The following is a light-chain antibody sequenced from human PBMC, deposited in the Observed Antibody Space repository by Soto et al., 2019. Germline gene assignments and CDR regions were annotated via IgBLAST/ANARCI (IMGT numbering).Light chain of an antibody. Sequence: ALTQPASVSGSPGQSITISCTGTSSDVGGYNYVSWYQQHPGKAPKLMIYEVSNRPSGVSNRFSGSKSGNTASLTISGLQAEDEADYYCSSYTSSSTLPYVFGTGTKVTVL. CDR2: EVS. CDR1: SSDVGGYNY. J-gene: IGLJ1*01. V-gene: IGLV2-14*01. CDR3: SSYTSSSTLPYV.